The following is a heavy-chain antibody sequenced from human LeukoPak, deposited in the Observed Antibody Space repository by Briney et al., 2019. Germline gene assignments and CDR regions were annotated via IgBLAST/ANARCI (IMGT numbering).Heavy chain of an antibody. V-gene: IGHV3-33*06. CDR3: AKVSDSSGSDY. CDR2: IWYDGSNK. CDR1: GFTFNNYG. Sequence: PGGSLRLSCAESGFTFNNYGMHWVRQAPGKGLEWVAVIWYDGSNKYYEDSVKGRFTISRDNSKNTLYLQMNSLRAEDTAVYYCAKVSDSSGSDYWGQGTLVTVSS. J-gene: IGHJ4*02. D-gene: IGHD3-22*01.